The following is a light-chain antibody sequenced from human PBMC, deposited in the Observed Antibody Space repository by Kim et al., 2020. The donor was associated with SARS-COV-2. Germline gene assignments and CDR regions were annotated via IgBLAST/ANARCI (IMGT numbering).Light chain of an antibody. CDR3: QQYYSSTGFT. V-gene: IGKV4-1*01. J-gene: IGKJ3*01. CDR1: QSVLYSSNKKNY. CDR2: WAS. Sequence: DIVMTQSPDSLAVSLGERATINCKSSQSVLYSSNKKNYLAWYQQKPGHPPKLLIYWASTRESGVPDRFSGSGSGTDFTLTISSLQAEDVAIYYCQQYYSSTGFTFGPGTKVDIK.